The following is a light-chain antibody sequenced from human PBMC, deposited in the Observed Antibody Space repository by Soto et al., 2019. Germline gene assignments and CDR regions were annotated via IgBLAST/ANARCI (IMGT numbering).Light chain of an antibody. Sequence: QSALTQPASVSGSPGQSITISCTGTSSDVGGYNSVSWYQHHPAKAPKLILYDVVDRPSGVSYRFSGSKSGNTASLTNSGLQAVDEADYYCSSYTSSSTNVFGTGTKVTVL. CDR3: SSYTSSSTNV. CDR2: DVV. V-gene: IGLV2-14*03. J-gene: IGLJ1*01. CDR1: SSDVGGYNS.